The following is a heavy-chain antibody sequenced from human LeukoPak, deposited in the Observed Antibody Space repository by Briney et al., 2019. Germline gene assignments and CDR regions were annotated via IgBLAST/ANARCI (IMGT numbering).Heavy chain of an antibody. CDR2: IRYDGSNK. Sequence: SGGSLRLSCAASGFTFSSYAMYWVRQAPGKGLEWVAFIRYDGSNKYYADSVKGRFTISRDNSKNTLYLQMNSLRAEDTAVYYCAKDNVRRIVVVPAACDYWGQGTLVTVSS. J-gene: IGHJ4*02. D-gene: IGHD2-2*01. CDR1: GFTFSSYA. V-gene: IGHV3-30*02. CDR3: AKDNVRRIVVVPAACDY.